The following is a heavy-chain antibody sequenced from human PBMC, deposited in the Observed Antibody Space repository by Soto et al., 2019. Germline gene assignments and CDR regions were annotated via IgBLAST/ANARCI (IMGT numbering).Heavy chain of an antibody. V-gene: IGHV4-34*01. J-gene: IGHJ6*02. CDR3: ARGARDYVWGSYRLRYGMDV. CDR2: INHSGST. CDR1: GGSFSGYY. D-gene: IGHD3-16*02. Sequence: SETLSLTCAVYGGSFSGYYWSWIRQPPGKGLEWIGEINHSGSTNYNPSLKSRVTISVDTSKNQFSLKLSSVTAADTAVYYCARGARDYVWGSYRLRYGMDVWGQGTTVTVSS.